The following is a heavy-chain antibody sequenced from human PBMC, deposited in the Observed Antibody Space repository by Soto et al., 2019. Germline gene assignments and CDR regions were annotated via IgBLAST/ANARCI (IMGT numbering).Heavy chain of an antibody. CDR1: GDSVSSNSAA. CDR3: ARVLRFLEWLLEYFQH. Sequence: KQSQTLSLTCAISGDSVSSNSAAWNWIRQSPSRGLEWLGRTYYRSKWYNDYAVSVKSRITINPDTSKNQFSLQLNSVTPEDTAVYYCARVLRFLEWLLEYFQHWGQGTLVTVSS. D-gene: IGHD3-3*01. CDR2: TYYRSKWYN. J-gene: IGHJ1*01. V-gene: IGHV6-1*01.